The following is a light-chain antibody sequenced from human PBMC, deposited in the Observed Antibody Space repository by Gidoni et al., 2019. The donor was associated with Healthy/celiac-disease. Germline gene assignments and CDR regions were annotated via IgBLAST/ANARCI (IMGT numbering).Light chain of an antibody. J-gene: IGKJ4*01. CDR2: GAS. Sequence: EIVMTQSPATLSVSPGERATLSCRASHSVSSNLAWYQQKPGQAPRLLIYGASTRATGIPARFSGSGSGTEFTLTISSLQSEDFAVYYCQQYNNWNTFGGGTKVEIK. CDR3: QQYNNWNT. CDR1: HSVSSN. V-gene: IGKV3-15*01.